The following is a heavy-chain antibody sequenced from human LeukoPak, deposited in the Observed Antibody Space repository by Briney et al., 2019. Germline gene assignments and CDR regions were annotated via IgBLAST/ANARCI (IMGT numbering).Heavy chain of an antibody. V-gene: IGHV3-21*01. Sequence: PGGSLRLSCAASRFTFSSYSMNWVRQAPGKGLEWVSSISSSSSYIYYADSVKGRFTISRDNAKNSLYLQMNSLRAEDTAVYYCARDPAAAETNYYMHVWGKGTTVTVSS. CDR3: ARDPAAAETNYYMHV. CDR2: ISSSSSYI. J-gene: IGHJ6*03. CDR1: RFTFSSYS. D-gene: IGHD6-13*01.